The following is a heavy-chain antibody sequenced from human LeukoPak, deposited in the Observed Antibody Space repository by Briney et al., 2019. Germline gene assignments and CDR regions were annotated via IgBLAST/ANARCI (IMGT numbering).Heavy chain of an antibody. Sequence: PGGSLRLAWAASGFIFSTSWMNWLGQAPGKGLEWVANINQDGSTKYYVDSVRGRFTISRDNAKNSLYLQMNSLRADDTAVYYCTRVSLREGSDFWGQGTLVTVSS. J-gene: IGHJ4*02. CDR1: GFIFSTSW. CDR3: TRVSLREGSDF. CDR2: INQDGSTK. V-gene: IGHV3-7*05.